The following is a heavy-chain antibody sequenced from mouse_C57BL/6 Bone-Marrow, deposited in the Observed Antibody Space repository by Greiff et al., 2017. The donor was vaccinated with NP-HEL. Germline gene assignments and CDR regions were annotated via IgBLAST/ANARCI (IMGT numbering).Heavy chain of an antibody. CDR1: GFSFNTYA. J-gene: IGHJ4*01. Sequence: DVHLVESGGGLVQPKGSLKLSCAASGFSFNTYAMNWVRQAPGKGLEWVARIRSKSNNYATYYADSVKDRFTISRDDSESMLYLQMNNLKTEDTAMYYCVRHSNYVGYAMDYWGQGTSVTVSS. CDR3: VRHSNYVGYAMDY. D-gene: IGHD2-5*01. CDR2: IRSKSNNYAT. V-gene: IGHV10-1*01.